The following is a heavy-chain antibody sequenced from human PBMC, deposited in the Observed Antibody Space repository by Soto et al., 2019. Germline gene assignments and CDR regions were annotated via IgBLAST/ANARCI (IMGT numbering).Heavy chain of an antibody. J-gene: IGHJ5*02. CDR2: IHYSGIT. Sequence: QLQLQESGPGLVKPSETLSLACSVSGASVSGSAYYWGWIRQPPGKGLEWVGSIHYSGITHYNPSLKSRATISVDTSQNQFSLKLSSVTAADTAVYYCARRAHGYPTNWFGPWGQGTLVIVSS. CDR1: GASVSGSAYY. CDR3: ARRAHGYPTNWFGP. D-gene: IGHD3-22*01. V-gene: IGHV4-39*01.